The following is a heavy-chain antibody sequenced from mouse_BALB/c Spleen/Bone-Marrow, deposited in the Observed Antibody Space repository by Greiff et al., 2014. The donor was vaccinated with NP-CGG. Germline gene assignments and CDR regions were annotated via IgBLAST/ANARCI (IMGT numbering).Heavy chain of an antibody. CDR1: GFNIKDTY. CDR3: SSYAMDY. V-gene: IGHV14-3*02. J-gene: IGHJ4*01. Sequence: VHVKQSGAELVKPGASVKLSCTASGFNIKDTYMHWVKQRPEQGLEWIGRIDPANGNTKYDPKFQGKATITADTSSNTAYLQLSSLTSEDAAVYYGSSYAMDYWGQGTSVTVSS. CDR2: IDPANGNT.